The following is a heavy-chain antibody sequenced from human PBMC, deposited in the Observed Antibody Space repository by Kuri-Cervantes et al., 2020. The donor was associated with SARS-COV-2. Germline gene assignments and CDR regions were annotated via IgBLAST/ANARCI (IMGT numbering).Heavy chain of an antibody. V-gene: IGHV3-15*01. D-gene: IGHD3-16*02. Sequence: LSLTCAASGFTFSNAWMSWVRQAPGKGLEWVGRIKSKTDGGTTDYAAPVKGRFTISRDDSKNTLYLQMNSLKTEDTAVYYCTTGYYDYVWGSYRPDAFDIWGQRTMVTVSS. J-gene: IGHJ3*02. CDR3: TTGYYDYVWGSYRPDAFDI. CDR1: GFTFSNAW. CDR2: IKSKTDGGTT.